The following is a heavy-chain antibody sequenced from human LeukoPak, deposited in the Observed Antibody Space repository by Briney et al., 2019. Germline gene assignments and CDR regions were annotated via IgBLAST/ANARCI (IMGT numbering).Heavy chain of an antibody. V-gene: IGHV4-39*01. CDR1: GGSISSSSYY. CDR2: IYYSGST. Sequence: PSETLSLTCTVSGGSISSSSYYWGWIRQPPGKGLEWIGSIYYSGSTYYNPSLKSRVTISVDTSKNQFSLKLSPVTAADTAVYYCARAYYYDSSGYYYPHYFDYWGQGTLVTVSS. J-gene: IGHJ4*02. CDR3: ARAYYYDSSGYYYPHYFDY. D-gene: IGHD3-22*01.